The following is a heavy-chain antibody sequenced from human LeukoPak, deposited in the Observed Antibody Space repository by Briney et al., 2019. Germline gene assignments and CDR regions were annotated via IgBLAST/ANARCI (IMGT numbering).Heavy chain of an antibody. Sequence: GGSLRLSCAASGFTFSSYWMSWVRQAPGKGLEWVANIKQDGSEKYYVDSVKGRFTISRDNAKNSLYLQMNSLRAEDTAVYYCARDSVSLWFGEGLCNYWGQGTLVTVSS. CDR2: IKQDGSEK. CDR1: GFTFSSYW. J-gene: IGHJ4*02. CDR3: ARDSVSLWFGEGLCNY. V-gene: IGHV3-7*01. D-gene: IGHD3-10*01.